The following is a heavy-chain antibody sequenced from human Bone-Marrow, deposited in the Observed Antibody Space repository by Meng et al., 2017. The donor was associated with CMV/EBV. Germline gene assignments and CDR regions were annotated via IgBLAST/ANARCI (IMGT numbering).Heavy chain of an antibody. CDR1: GFKLSSYS. J-gene: IGHJ4*02. CDR3: AREALNFYGSGSYYHDY. Sequence: GESLKISCAASGFKLSSYSMNWVRQAPGKGLEWVSSISTSGNYIYYADSVKGRFTISRDNAKNSLYLQMNSLRAEDTALYSCAREALNFYGSGSYYHDYWGRGTLVTVSS. CDR2: ISTSGNYI. D-gene: IGHD3-10*01. V-gene: IGHV3-21*01.